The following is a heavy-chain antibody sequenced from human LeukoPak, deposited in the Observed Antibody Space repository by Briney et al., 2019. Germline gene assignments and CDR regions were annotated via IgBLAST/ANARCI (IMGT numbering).Heavy chain of an antibody. CDR2: MGQDVSET. Sequence: GGSPRLSCAASGFTFSYYWMSWVRQAPGKGLEWVANMGQDVSETYYVDSVKGRFTISRDNAKNSVYLQMNSLRAEDTAVYYCARAGDVGAVDYWGQGTLVTVSS. D-gene: IGHD1-26*01. CDR1: GFTFSYYW. J-gene: IGHJ4*02. V-gene: IGHV3-7*04. CDR3: ARAGDVGAVDY.